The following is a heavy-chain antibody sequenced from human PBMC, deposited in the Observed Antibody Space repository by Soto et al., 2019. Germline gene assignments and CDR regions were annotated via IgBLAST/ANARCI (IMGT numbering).Heavy chain of an antibody. CDR1: GFTFSSYA. J-gene: IGHJ5*02. V-gene: IGHV3-30-3*02. Sequence: PGGSLRLSCAASGFTFSSYAMHWVRQAPGKGLEWVAVISYDGSNKYYADSVKGRFTISRDNSKNTLYLQMNSLRAEDTAVYYCAALGNYYDSSGYYYAWGQGTLVTVSS. D-gene: IGHD3-22*01. CDR2: ISYDGSNK. CDR3: AALGNYYDSSGYYYA.